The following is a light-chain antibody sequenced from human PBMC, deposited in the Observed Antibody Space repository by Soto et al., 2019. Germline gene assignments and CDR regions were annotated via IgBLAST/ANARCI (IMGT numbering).Light chain of an antibody. CDR2: DAS. CDR3: QQYFTAPQT. V-gene: IGKV3-11*01. J-gene: IGKJ1*01. Sequence: EIVLTQSPASLSLSPGEGATLSCRASESISSQLVWYQQKPGQAPRLLIYDASNRATGVPARFSGSGSGTDFTLTISRLEPEDFAVYYCQQYFTAPQTFGQGTKVDIK. CDR1: ESISSQ.